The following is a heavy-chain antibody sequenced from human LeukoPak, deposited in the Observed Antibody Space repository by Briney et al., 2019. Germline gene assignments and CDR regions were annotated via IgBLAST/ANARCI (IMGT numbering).Heavy chain of an antibody. D-gene: IGHD3-22*01. CDR1: GFTFSSYG. CDR2: IRYDGSNK. V-gene: IGHV3-30*02. Sequence: GGSLRLSCAASGFTFSSYGMHWVRQAPGKGLEWVAFIRYDGSNKYYADSVKGRFTISRDNSKNTLYLQMNSLRAEDTAVYYCAKDFPYYYDSSGYYPTDYWGQGTLVTVSS. J-gene: IGHJ4*02. CDR3: AKDFPYYYDSSGYYPTDY.